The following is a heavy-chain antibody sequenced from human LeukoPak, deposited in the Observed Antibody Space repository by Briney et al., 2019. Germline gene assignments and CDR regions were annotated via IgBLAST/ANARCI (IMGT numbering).Heavy chain of an antibody. CDR2: ISGSGGST. CDR1: GFTFSNYA. V-gene: IGHV3-23*01. CDR3: ARDKIVGPTTLDY. Sequence: GGSLRLSCAASGFTFSNYAMSWVRQAPGKGLEWVSGISGSGGSTYYADSVKGRFTISRDNAKNSLYLQMNSLRADDTAIYYCARDKIVGPTTLDYWGQGTLVTVSS. J-gene: IGHJ4*02. D-gene: IGHD1-26*01.